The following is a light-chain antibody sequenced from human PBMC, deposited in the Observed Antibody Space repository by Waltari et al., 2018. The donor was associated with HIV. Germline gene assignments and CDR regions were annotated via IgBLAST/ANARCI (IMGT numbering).Light chain of an antibody. CDR1: SSDVGRYTP. CDR3: CSYAGSSTLEV. Sequence: QSALTQPASVSGSPGQSLTISCTGTSSDVGRYTPVSSYQQHPGKAPKLMIYEGSKRPSGVSNRFSGSKSGNTTSLTISGLQAEDEADYYCCSYAGSSTLEVFGGGTKLTVL. V-gene: IGLV2-23*01. CDR2: EGS. J-gene: IGLJ2*01.